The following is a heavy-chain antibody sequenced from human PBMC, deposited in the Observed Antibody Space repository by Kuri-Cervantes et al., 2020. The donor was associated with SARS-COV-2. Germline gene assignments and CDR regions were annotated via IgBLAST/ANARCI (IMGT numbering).Heavy chain of an antibody. CDR2: INSSSSTI. CDR1: GFTFSSYS. V-gene: IGHV3-48*01. CDR3: ARGLLYYDFWSGYYTPHDAFDI. Sequence: GESLKISCAASGFTFSSYSMNWVRRAPGKGLEWVSYINSSSSTIYYADSVKGRFTISRDNAKNSLYLQMNSLRAEDTAVYYCARGLLYYDFWSGYYTPHDAFDIWGQGTMVTVSS. J-gene: IGHJ3*02. D-gene: IGHD3-3*01.